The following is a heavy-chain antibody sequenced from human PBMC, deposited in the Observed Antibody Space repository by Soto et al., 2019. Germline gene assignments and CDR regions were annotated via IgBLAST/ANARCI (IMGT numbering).Heavy chain of an antibody. CDR3: VRQGFGRLHGLDV. V-gene: IGHV4-59*08. J-gene: IGHJ6*02. D-gene: IGHD3-10*01. CDR1: DDSSSNYK. Sequence: SETLSLTCTVSDDSSSNYKWSWIRQPPGRRLEWIGYIDSNGGTSYNPSLQSRVTISIDTSTKQFFLKLSSVTAADTAVYYCVRQGFGRLHGLDVWGQGTTVTVSS. CDR2: IDSNGGT.